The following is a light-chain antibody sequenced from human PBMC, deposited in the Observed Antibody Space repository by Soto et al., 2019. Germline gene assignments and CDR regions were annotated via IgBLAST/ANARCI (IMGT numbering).Light chain of an antibody. CDR2: AAS. J-gene: IGKJ5*01. CDR1: PSIGTY. CDR3: QQSYSIPIT. Sequence: DIQMTPSPSSLSASVGDRVTITCRASPSIGTYLNWYQHKLGKAPKLLIYAASSLQGGVPSRFTGSGSGTDFTLTINSLQPEDFATYFCQQSYSIPITFGQGTRLEIK. V-gene: IGKV1-39*01.